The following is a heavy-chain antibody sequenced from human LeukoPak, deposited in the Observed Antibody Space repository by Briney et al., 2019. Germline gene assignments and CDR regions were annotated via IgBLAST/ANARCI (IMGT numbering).Heavy chain of an antibody. D-gene: IGHD1-14*01. Sequence: GGALRLSCAASGFSFSTYYVNWVREAPGKGLEWVSCISSSSTYIYYADSVRGRFSISRDNAKNSLYLQMNSLRAEDTAVYYCARENHGSFDYWGQGSLVTVSS. CDR1: GFSFSTYY. V-gene: IGHV3-21*01. CDR2: ISSSSTYI. J-gene: IGHJ4*02. CDR3: ARENHGSFDY.